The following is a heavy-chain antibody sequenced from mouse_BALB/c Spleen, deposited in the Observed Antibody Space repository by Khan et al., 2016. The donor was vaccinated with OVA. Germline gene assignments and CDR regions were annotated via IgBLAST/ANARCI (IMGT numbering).Heavy chain of an antibody. V-gene: IGHV1-4*01. Sequence: QVQLKQSGAELARPGASVKMSCKASGYTFTTYTMHWVKQRPGQGLEWIGYINPSNGYTNYNQKFKDKSTLTADKSSSTAYMQLSSLTSDYSAVYYGANEGAYYGSDGWFSYWGQGTLVTVSA. CDR3: ANEGAYYGSDGWFSY. J-gene: IGHJ3*01. CDR1: GYTFTTYT. CDR2: INPSNGYT. D-gene: IGHD2-14*01.